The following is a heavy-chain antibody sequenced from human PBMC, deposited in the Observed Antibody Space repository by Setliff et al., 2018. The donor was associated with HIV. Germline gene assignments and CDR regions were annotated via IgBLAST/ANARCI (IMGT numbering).Heavy chain of an antibody. Sequence: GGSLRLSCAASGFTFKNAWMNWVRQVPGKGLEWVGHIKKKGDGGTTEYATPVKGRFTISRDDSENMLYLQMNDLKTEDTAVYYCMDFAIAGAWDYWGQGTLVTVSS. CDR1: GFTFKNAW. V-gene: IGHV3-15*01. CDR2: IKKKGDGGTT. J-gene: IGHJ4*02. CDR3: MDFAIAGAWDY. D-gene: IGHD6-13*01.